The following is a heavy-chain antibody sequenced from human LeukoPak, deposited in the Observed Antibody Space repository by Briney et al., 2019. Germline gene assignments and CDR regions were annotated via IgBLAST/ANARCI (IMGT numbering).Heavy chain of an antibody. V-gene: IGHV4-39*01. Sequence: SETLSLTCTVSGGSISSSSYYWGWIRQPPGKGLEWIGSIYYSGSTYYNPSLKSRVTISVDTSKNQFSLKLSSVTAADTAVYYCASSPYSSGWPPDFDYWGQGTLVTVSS. D-gene: IGHD6-19*01. CDR2: IYYSGST. J-gene: IGHJ4*02. CDR3: ASSPYSSGWPPDFDY. CDR1: GGSISSSSYY.